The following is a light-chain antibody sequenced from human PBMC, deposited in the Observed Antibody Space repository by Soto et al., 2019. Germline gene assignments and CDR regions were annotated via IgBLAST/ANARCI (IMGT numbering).Light chain of an antibody. CDR3: QQRSAWPLT. V-gene: IGKV3-15*01. J-gene: IGKJ4*01. CDR2: GAS. Sequence: EIVMTQSPATLSVSPGERPTLSCRASQSVSSNLAWYQQKRGQPPRLLIYGASTRATGIPARFSGSGSGTEFTLTISSLQSEDFAVYYCQQRSAWPLTFGGGTKVEIK. CDR1: QSVSSN.